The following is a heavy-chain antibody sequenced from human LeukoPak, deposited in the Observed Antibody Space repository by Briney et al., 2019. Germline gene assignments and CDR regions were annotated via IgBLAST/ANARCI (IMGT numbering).Heavy chain of an antibody. D-gene: IGHD3-16*01. CDR3: AKPGETGSTIQYFQH. Sequence: GGSLRLSCAASGITFNKNTFHWVRQAPGKALEWVAVIWSDGSQKYYADSVKGRFTISRDNSQNTLYLQMNSLRVEDTAVYYCAKPGETGSTIQYFQHWGQGTLVTVSS. J-gene: IGHJ1*01. V-gene: IGHV3-33*06. CDR2: IWSDGSQK. CDR1: GITFNKNT.